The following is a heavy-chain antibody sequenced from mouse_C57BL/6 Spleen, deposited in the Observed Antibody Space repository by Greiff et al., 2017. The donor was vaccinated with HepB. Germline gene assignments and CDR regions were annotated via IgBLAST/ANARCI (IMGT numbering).Heavy chain of an antibody. Sequence: EVQLVESGGGLVKPGGSLKLSCSASGFTLSSSAISWFRQTPEKRLEWVATISYGGSYTYYPDNVKGRFTISRDNAKNNLYLQMSHLKSEDTAMYYCARAYDYDGGFYFDYWGQGTTLTVSS. V-gene: IGHV5-4*01. D-gene: IGHD2-4*01. CDR1: GFTLSSSA. J-gene: IGHJ2*01. CDR3: ARAYDYDGGFYFDY. CDR2: ISYGGSYT.